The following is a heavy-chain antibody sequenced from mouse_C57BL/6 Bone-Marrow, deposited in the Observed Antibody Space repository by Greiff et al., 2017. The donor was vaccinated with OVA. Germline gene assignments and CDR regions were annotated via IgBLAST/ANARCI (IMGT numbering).Heavy chain of an antibody. CDR2: INPSTGGT. D-gene: IGHD3-1*01. V-gene: IGHV1-42*01. CDR3: ARSGDYYAMDY. Sequence: EVQLQQSGPELVKPGASVKISCKASGYSFTGYYMNWVKQSPEKSLEWIGEINPSTGGTTYNQKFKAKATLTVDKSSSTAYMQLKSLTSEDSAVYYCARSGDYYAMDYWGQGTSVTVSS. J-gene: IGHJ4*01. CDR1: GYSFTGYY.